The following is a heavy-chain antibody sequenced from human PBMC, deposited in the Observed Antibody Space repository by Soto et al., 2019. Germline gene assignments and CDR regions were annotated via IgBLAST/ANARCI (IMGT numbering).Heavy chain of an antibody. Sequence: ASVKVSCKASGYTFTGYYMHWVRQAPGQGLEWMGWINPNSGGTNYAQKFQGRVTMTRDTSISTAYMELSRLRSDDTAVYYCARDRIKLRQQGDHFDYWGQGTLVTVSS. CDR1: GYTFTGYY. D-gene: IGHD5-18*01. CDR2: INPNSGGT. V-gene: IGHV1-2*02. CDR3: ARDRIKLRQQGDHFDY. J-gene: IGHJ4*02.